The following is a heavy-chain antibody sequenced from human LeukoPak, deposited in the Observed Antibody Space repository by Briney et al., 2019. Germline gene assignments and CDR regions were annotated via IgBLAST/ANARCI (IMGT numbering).Heavy chain of an antibody. V-gene: IGHV1-69*04. D-gene: IGHD1-14*01. CDR2: IIPILGIA. Sequence: SVKVSCKASGGTFSSYAISWVRQAPGQGLEWMGRIIPILGIANYAQKFQGRVTITADKSTSTAYMELSSLRSEDMAVYYCARIPELDYYYGMDVWGQGTTVTVSS. CDR1: GGTFSSYA. J-gene: IGHJ6*02. CDR3: ARIPELDYYYGMDV.